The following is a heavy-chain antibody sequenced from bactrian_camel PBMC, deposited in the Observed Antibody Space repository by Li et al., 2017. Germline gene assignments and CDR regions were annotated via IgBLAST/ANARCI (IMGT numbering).Heavy chain of an antibody. D-gene: IGHD6*01. CDR2: LCSGGRT. J-gene: IGHJ4*01. V-gene: IGHV3S53*01. CDR1: GYTYSRSC. Sequence: HVQLVESGGGSVQSGGSLRLSYAASGYTYSRSCMGWFRQAPEKEREGVATLCSGGRTTYADSVKGRFTISRDNPKKTLYLQLTSLSTEDTAMYYCAKRGPQSSSAVTDRGQGTQVTVS.